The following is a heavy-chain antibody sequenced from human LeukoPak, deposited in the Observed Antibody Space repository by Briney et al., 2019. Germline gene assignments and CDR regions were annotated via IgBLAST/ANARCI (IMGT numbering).Heavy chain of an antibody. CDR3: AKVISACSSTRCYRAAIDI. D-gene: IGHD2-2*01. Sequence: PGRSLRLSCAASGFTFDDYAMHCVRQAPGKGREWVSGMSWNSGSIGYADSVKGRFTISRDNAKNSLYRQMNSLRAEDTALYNCAKVISACSSTRCYRAAIDIWGQGTMVTVSS. CDR2: MSWNSGSI. J-gene: IGHJ3*02. V-gene: IGHV3-9*01. CDR1: GFTFDDYA.